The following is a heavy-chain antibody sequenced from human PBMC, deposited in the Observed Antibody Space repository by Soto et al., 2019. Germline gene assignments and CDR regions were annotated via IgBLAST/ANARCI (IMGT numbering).Heavy chain of an antibody. D-gene: IGHD6-19*01. Sequence: QVQLVQSGAEVKKPGSSVKVSCKASGGTFSTTAFSWVRQAPGQGLEWVGGIVPMFDTPVYAQKFQDRVTITADGYTTTAYMELRSLTSDDTAVYFCVGERGNRPVAGSAAFEIWGQGTQVTVSS. V-gene: IGHV1-69*01. CDR1: GGTFSTTA. CDR3: VGERGNRPVAGSAAFEI. CDR2: IVPMFDTP. J-gene: IGHJ3*02.